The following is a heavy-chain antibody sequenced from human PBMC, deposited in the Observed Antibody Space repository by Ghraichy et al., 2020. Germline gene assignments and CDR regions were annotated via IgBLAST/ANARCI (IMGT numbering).Heavy chain of an antibody. CDR2: IHYRGST. J-gene: IGHJ3*02. V-gene: IGHV4-59*01. Sequence: SETLSLTCNVSGGSISSYYWSWIRQPPGKGLEWIGYIHYRGSTNYNPSLKSRVTISVDTSKNQFSLKLSSVSAADTAVYYCARGGGSGSWGRTFDIWGQGTMVTVSS. CDR1: GGSISSYY. CDR3: ARGGGSGSWGRTFDI. D-gene: IGHD3-10*01.